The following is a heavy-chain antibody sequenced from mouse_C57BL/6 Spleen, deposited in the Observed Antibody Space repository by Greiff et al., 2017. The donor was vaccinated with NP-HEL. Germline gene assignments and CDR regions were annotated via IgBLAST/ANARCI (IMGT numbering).Heavy chain of an antibody. J-gene: IGHJ2*01. D-gene: IGHD2-5*01. CDR2: ISDGGSYT. V-gene: IGHV5-4*01. CDR3: AREGIVTYFDY. CDR1: GFTFSSYA. Sequence: EVQLVESGGGLVKPGGSLKLSCAASGFTFSSYAMSWVRQTPEKRLEWVATISDGGSYTYYPDNVKGRFTISRDNAKNNLYLQMSHLKSEDTAMYYCAREGIVTYFDYWGQGTTLTVSS.